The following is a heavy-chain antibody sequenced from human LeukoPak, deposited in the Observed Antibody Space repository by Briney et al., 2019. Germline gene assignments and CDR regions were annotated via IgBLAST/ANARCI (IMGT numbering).Heavy chain of an antibody. J-gene: IGHJ4*02. CDR3: AREGRAAVGEYFDY. D-gene: IGHD1-26*01. CDR1: GGSISSYY. Sequence: SETLSLTCTVSGGSISSYYWSWIRQPPGKGLEWIGYIYYSGSTNYNPSLKSRVTISVDTSKNQFSLKLSSVTAADTAVYYCAREGRAAVGEYFDYWGQGTLVTVSS. V-gene: IGHV4-59*01. CDR2: IYYSGST.